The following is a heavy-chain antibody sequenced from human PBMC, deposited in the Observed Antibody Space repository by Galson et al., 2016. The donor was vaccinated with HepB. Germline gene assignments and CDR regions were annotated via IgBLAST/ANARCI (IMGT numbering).Heavy chain of an antibody. CDR2: IASSGEI. D-gene: IGHD3-10*01. Sequence: SETLSLTCTVSGDSISSRYWSWIRQPPGRGLEWIAYIASSGEINYNPSLKSRVTMSLDTSKNQFSLRLSSVTAADTAVYYSARFLGSGSRYFDFWGQGTLVTVSS. CDR1: GDSISSRY. CDR3: ARFLGSGSRYFDF. V-gene: IGHV4-59*11. J-gene: IGHJ4*02.